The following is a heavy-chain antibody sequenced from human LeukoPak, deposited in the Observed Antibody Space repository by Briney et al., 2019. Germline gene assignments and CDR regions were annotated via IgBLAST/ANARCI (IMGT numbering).Heavy chain of an antibody. CDR2: VNSDGSDT. V-gene: IGHV3-74*01. J-gene: IGHJ4*02. Sequence: PGGSLRLSCAASGFTFSNYWMHWVRQAPGKGLVWVSRVNSDGSDTNYADSVKGRFTISRDNAKNTLYLQMNSLRAEDTAVYYCAREEYDDLGYWGQGTLVTVSS. CDR1: GFTFSNYW. CDR3: AREEYDDLGY. D-gene: IGHD3-3*01.